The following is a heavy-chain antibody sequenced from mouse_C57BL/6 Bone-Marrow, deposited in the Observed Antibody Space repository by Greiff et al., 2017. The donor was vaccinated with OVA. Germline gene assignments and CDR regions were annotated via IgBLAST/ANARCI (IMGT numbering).Heavy chain of an antibody. J-gene: IGHJ4*01. CDR3: ARHDYYGSSYVGGYWYAMDY. D-gene: IGHD1-1*01. Sequence: QVQLKESGPGLVAPSQSLSITCTVSGFSLTSYGVHWVRQPPGKGLEWLVVIWSDGSTTYNSALKSRLSISKDNSKSQVFLKMNSLQTDDTAMYYCARHDYYGSSYVGGYWYAMDYWGQGTSVTVSS. CDR1: GFSLTSYG. CDR2: IWSDGST. V-gene: IGHV2-6-1*01.